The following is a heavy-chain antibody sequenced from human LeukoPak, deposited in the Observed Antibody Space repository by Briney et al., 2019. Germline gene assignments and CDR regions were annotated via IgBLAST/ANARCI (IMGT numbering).Heavy chain of an antibody. CDR2: IRSDGTT. J-gene: IGHJ6*02. Sequence: GGSLRLSCAASGFTVSSNYMSWVRQAPGKGLEWVSVIRSDGTTDYADSVKGRFDVSRDNFKNTLYLQMNSLRAEDTAVYYCARDHGVQLRLGVDGMDVWGQGTTVTVSS. CDR1: GFTVSSNY. V-gene: IGHV3-66*01. CDR3: ARDHGVQLRLGVDGMDV. D-gene: IGHD1-1*01.